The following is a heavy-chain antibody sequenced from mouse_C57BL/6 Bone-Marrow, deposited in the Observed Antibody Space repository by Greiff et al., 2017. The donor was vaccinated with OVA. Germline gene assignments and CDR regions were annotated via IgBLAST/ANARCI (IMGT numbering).Heavy chain of an antibody. CDR3: ARDLYDYDTFAY. V-gene: IGHV3-5*01. CDR1: GISITTGNYR. CDR2: IYYSGTI. D-gene: IGHD2-4*01. Sequence: DVQLQESGPGLVKPSQPVFLTCTVTGISITTGNYRWSWIRQFPGNKLEWIGYIYYSGTITYNPSLTSRTTITRDTPKNQFFLEMNSLTAEDTATYYCARDLYDYDTFAYWGQGTLVTVSA. J-gene: IGHJ3*01.